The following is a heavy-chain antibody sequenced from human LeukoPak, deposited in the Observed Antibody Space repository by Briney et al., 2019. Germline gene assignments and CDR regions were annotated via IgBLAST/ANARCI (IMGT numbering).Heavy chain of an antibody. CDR1: GASISSYY. CDR2: IYYTGTT. V-gene: IGHV4-59*08. J-gene: IGHJ4*02. Sequence: KPSETLSLTYTVSGASISSYYWSWIRQPPGQGLEWIGYIYYTGTTNYNPSLRSRVTISLDTSKNQFSLRLTSVTAADAAIYYCAAGHPVYFNFWGQGTLVTVSS. CDR3: AAGHPVYFNF.